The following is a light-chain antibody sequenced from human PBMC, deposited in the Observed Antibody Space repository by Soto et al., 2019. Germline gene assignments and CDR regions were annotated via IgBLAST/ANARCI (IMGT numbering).Light chain of an antibody. CDR3: SSYTSDLGV. V-gene: IGLV2-14*01. CDR1: SSDVGGYDF. Sequence: QSALTQPASVSGSVGQSITISCTGTSSDVGGYDFVSWYQHHPGKAPKLIIYEVRTRPSGVSDRFSGSKSGNTASLTISGLQAEDEADYYCSSYTSDLGVFGTGTKLTVL. J-gene: IGLJ1*01. CDR2: EVR.